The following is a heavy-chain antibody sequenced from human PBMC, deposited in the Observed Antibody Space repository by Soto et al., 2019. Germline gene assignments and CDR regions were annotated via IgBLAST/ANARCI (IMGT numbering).Heavy chain of an antibody. CDR1: GFAFSSSA. Sequence: SVKVSWKASGFAFSSSAMQWVRQARGQRLEWIGWIVVGSGNTNYAQKFQERVTITRDLSTSTAYMELSRLRSEDTAVYYCAAGITILGAADYWGQGTLVTVSS. J-gene: IGHJ4*02. CDR3: AAGITILGAADY. D-gene: IGHD3-3*01. CDR2: IVVGSGNT. V-gene: IGHV1-58*02.